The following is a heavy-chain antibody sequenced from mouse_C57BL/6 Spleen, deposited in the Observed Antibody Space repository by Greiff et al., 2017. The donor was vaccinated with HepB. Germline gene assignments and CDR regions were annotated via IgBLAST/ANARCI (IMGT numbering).Heavy chain of an antibody. CDR2: IYPGDGDT. J-gene: IGHJ2*01. V-gene: IGHV1-80*01. CDR3: ARSEYNYGFDY. CDR1: GYAFSSYW. D-gene: IGHD2-12*01. Sequence: VQLQQSGAELVKPGASVKISCKASGYAFSSYWMNWVKQRPGKGLEWIGQIYPGDGDTNYNGKFKGKATLTADKSSSTAYMQLSILTSEDSAVYFCARSEYNYGFDYWGQGTTLTVSS.